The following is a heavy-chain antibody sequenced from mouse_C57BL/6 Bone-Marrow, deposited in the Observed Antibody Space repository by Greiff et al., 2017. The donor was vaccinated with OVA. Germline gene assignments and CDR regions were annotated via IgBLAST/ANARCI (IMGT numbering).Heavy chain of an antibody. CDR2: INPSTGGT. CDR3: ARLRRDYFDY. D-gene: IGHD2-12*01. V-gene: IGHV1-42*01. J-gene: IGHJ2*01. CDR1: GYSFTGYY. Sequence: EVQLQESGPELVKPGASVKISCKASGYSFTGYYMNWVKQSPEKSLEWIGEINPSTGGTTYNQKFKAKATLTVDKSSSTAYMQLKSLTSEDSAVYYCARLRRDYFDYWGQGTTLTVSS.